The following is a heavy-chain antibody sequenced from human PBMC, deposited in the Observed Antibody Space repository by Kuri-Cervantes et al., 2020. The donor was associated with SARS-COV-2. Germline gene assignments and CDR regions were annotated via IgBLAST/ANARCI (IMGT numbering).Heavy chain of an antibody. Sequence: ASVKVSCKASGYTFTSYYMHWVRQAPGQGLEWMGIINPSGGSTSYAQKFQGRVTMTRDTSTSTVYMELSSLRSEDTAVYYCARATLSRRAAPPYYDFWSGYYSFDYWGQGTLVTVSS. CDR3: ARATLSRRAAPPYYDFWSGYYSFDY. J-gene: IGHJ4*02. D-gene: IGHD3-3*01. V-gene: IGHV1-46*01. CDR2: INPSGGST. CDR1: GYTFTSYY.